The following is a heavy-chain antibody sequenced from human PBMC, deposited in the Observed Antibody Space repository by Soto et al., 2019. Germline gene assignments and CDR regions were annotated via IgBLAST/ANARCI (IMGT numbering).Heavy chain of an antibody. Sequence: SVKVSCKASGFTFTSSAVQWVRQARGQRLEWIGWIVVGSGNTNYAQKFQERVTITRDMSTSTAYMELSSLRSEDTAVYYCAAGLVGATHFDYWGQGTLVTVSS. J-gene: IGHJ4*02. CDR1: GFTFTSSA. CDR2: IVVGSGNT. D-gene: IGHD1-26*01. CDR3: AAGLVGATHFDY. V-gene: IGHV1-58*01.